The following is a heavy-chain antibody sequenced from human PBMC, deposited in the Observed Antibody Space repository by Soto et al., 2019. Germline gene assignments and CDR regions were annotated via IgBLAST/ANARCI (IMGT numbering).Heavy chain of an antibody. V-gene: IGHV4-59*08. D-gene: IGHD1-1*01. J-gene: IGHJ4*02. Sequence: SETLSLTCTVSGGTMSSYYCSWIRQPPGKGLEWIGYIYYSGSTNYNPSLKSRVTISVDTSKNQFSLKLSSVTAADTAVYYCARRYGYSFDYWGQGTLVTVSS. CDR1: GGTMSSYY. CDR2: IYYSGST. CDR3: ARRYGYSFDY.